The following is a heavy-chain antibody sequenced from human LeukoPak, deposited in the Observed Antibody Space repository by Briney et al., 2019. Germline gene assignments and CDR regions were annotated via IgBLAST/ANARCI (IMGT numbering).Heavy chain of an antibody. CDR1: GYTFTGYY. D-gene: IGHD6-13*01. J-gene: IGHJ4*02. CDR2: INPNSGGT. Sequence: ASVKVSCKASGYTFTGYYMHWVRQAPGQGLEWMGWINPNSGGTNYAQKFQGRVTMTRDTSISTAYMELSRLRSDDTAVYYCARGYGIAAAGTILEFDYWGQGTLVTVSS. V-gene: IGHV1-2*02. CDR3: ARGYGIAAAGTILEFDY.